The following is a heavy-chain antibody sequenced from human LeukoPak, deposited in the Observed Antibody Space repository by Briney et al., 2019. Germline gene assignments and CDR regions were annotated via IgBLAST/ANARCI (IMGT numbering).Heavy chain of an antibody. J-gene: IGHJ4*02. CDR1: GGTFSSYA. Sequence: ASVKVSCKASGGTFSSYAISWVRQAPGQGLEWMGGIIPIFGTANYAQKFQGRVTMTRDTSTSTVYMELSSLRSEDTAVYYCARAEYYDSSAYNFDYWSKGTLVTVSS. CDR2: IIPIFGTA. D-gene: IGHD3-22*01. V-gene: IGHV1-69*05. CDR3: ARAEYYDSSAYNFDY.